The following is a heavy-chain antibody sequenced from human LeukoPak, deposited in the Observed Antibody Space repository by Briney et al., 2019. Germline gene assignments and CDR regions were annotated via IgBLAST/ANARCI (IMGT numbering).Heavy chain of an antibody. V-gene: IGHV1-2*02. J-gene: IGHJ3*02. CDR2: INPNSGGT. Sequence: ASVKVSCKASGYTFTGYYMHWVRQAPGQGLEWMGWINPNSGGTNYAQKFQGRVTMTRDTSISTAYMELGRLRSDDTAVYYCARVFRQWLVRNAFDIWGQGTMVTVSS. CDR1: GYTFTGYY. CDR3: ARVFRQWLVRNAFDI. D-gene: IGHD6-19*01.